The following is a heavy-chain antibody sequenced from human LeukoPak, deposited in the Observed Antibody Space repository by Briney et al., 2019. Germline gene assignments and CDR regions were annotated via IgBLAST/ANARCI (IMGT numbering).Heavy chain of an antibody. V-gene: IGHV1-2*02. J-gene: IGHJ4*02. CDR3: ARDSRTYYDFWSGYSSTLYFDY. CDR1: GYTFTGYY. D-gene: IGHD3-3*01. CDR2: INPNSGGT. Sequence: GASVKVSCKASGYTFTGYYMHWVRQAPGQGLEWMGWINPNSGGTNYAQKLQGRVTMTTDTSTSTAYMELRSLRSDDTAVYYCARDSRTYYDFWSGYSSTLYFDYWGQGTLVTVSS.